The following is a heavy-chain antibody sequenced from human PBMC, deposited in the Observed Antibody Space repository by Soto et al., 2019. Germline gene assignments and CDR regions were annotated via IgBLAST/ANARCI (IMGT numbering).Heavy chain of an antibody. CDR2: INPNGGNT. CDR1: GYTFASHY. J-gene: IGHJ4*02. V-gene: IGHV1-46*01. CDR3: GRDTSGLDY. Sequence: QVQLVQSGAEVKKPGASVKVSCQASGYTFASHYIHWVRQAPGQGLEWMGVINPNGGNTRYAQRFQDRLTLTTDTTTNTVYRGLSSLSSDDTAVYYCGRDTSGLDYWGQGTLVTVSS.